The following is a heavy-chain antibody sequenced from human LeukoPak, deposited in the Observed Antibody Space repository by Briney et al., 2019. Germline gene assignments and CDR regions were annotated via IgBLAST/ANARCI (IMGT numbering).Heavy chain of an antibody. D-gene: IGHD6-19*01. J-gene: IGHJ4*02. CDR3: TTVSSGWPDY. CDR1: GFTFGDYA. Sequence: GSLRLSCTASGFTFGDYAMSWFRQAPGKGLEWVGFIRSKAYGGTTEYAASVKGRFTISRDDSKNTLYLQMNSLKTEDTAVYYCTTVSSGWPDYWGQGTLVTVSS. CDR2: IRSKAYGGTT. V-gene: IGHV3-49*03.